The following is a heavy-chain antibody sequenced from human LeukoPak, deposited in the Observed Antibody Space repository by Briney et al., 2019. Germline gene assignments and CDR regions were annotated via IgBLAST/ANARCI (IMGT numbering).Heavy chain of an antibody. CDR3: VRLIIGTTRFFDY. J-gene: IGHJ4*02. CDR1: DDSISGTSYH. CDR2: LYNSGGT. D-gene: IGHD1-7*01. V-gene: IGHV4-39*01. Sequence: PSETLSLTCTVSDDSISGTSYHWGWIRQPPGKGLEWIGNLYNSGGTHYNPSLKSRVTISEDTSKNQLSVRLSPVTAADTAVYYCVRLIIGTTRFFDYWGQGTLVTVSS.